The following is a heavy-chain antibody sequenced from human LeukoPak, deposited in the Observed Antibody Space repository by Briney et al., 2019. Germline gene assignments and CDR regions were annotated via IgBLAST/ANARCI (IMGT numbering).Heavy chain of an antibody. Sequence: PSETLSRTCTVSGGSISSYYWGWIRQPPGKGLEWIASMYHSGNTYYNPSLKSRVTVSVDTSKNQFSLKLNSVTAADTAVYYCATQQCSGGSCYSRAIWFDPWGQGTLVTVSS. V-gene: IGHV4-39*01. CDR2: MYHSGNT. CDR3: ATQQCSGGSCYSRAIWFDP. CDR1: GGSISSYY. J-gene: IGHJ5*02. D-gene: IGHD2-15*01.